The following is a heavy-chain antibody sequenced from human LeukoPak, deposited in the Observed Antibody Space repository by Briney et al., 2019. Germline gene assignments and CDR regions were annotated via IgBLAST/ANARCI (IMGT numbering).Heavy chain of an antibody. J-gene: IGHJ4*02. CDR2: ISYDGSNK. CDR1: GFTFSSYA. Sequence: GGSLRLSCAASGFTFSSYAMHWVRQAPGKGLEWVAVISYDGSNKYYADSVKGRFTISRDNSKNKLYLQMNSLRGEDTAVYYCARDHRVWVTAISGYWGKGTLVTVSS. CDR3: ARDHRVWVTAISGY. D-gene: IGHD2-21*02. V-gene: IGHV3-30-3*01.